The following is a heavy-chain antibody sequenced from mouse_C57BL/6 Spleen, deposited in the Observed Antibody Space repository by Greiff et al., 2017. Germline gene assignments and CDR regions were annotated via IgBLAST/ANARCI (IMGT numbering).Heavy chain of an antibody. D-gene: IGHD2-10*01. CDR2: ISSGSSTI. J-gene: IGHJ3*01. CDR3: ARPYLAY. V-gene: IGHV5-17*01. Sequence: EVKLMESGGGLVKPGGSLKLSCAASGFTFSDYGMHWVRQAPEKGLEWVAYISSGSSTIYYADTVKGRFTLSRDNAKKTLCLQMTSLRSEDTAMYYCARPYLAYWGQGTLVTVSA. CDR1: GFTFSDYG.